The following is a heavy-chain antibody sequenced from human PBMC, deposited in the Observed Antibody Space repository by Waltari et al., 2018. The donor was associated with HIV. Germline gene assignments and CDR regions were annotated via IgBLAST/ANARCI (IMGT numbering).Heavy chain of an antibody. CDR2: MKSVAAGGTT. Sequence: EVRLVESGGGLVKPGGSLRLSCAASGFNFNDAWMTWVRQAPGKRLEWVGRMKSVAAGGTTDYAEPVQGRFTMSRDDSKNTLYLQMNSLKTEDTAVYYCATEFYRNGYNFWGQGTLVTVSS. J-gene: IGHJ4*02. CDR1: GFNFNDAW. V-gene: IGHV3-15*01. CDR3: ATEFYRNGYNF. D-gene: IGHD5-18*01.